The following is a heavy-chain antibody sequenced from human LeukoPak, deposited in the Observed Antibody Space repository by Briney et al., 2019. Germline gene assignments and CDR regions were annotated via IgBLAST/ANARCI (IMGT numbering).Heavy chain of an antibody. CDR2: ISGSGGNT. CDR3: TKRARDVDY. Sequence: GGSLRLSCAASGFSFSSCAMSWVRQTPGKGLEWVSVISGSGGNTYYADSVKGRFTISRDNSKNTPYLQMNSLRAEDTAIYYCTKRARDVDYWGQGTLVTVSS. J-gene: IGHJ4*02. V-gene: IGHV3-23*01. CDR1: GFSFSSCA.